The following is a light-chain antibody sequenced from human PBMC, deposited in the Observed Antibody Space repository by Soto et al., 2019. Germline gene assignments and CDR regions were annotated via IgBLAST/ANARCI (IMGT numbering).Light chain of an antibody. CDR1: QSVSSNY. CDR2: GAS. V-gene: IGKV3-20*01. CDR3: QQYSSSPLT. J-gene: IGKJ4*01. Sequence: VVTQSPGTLSYSPGEGATLSCRASQSVSSNYLAWYQQKPGQAPRLLIYGASNRATGIPDRFSGSGSGTEFTLTISRLEPEDFAVYYCQQYSSSPLTFGGGTKVDIK.